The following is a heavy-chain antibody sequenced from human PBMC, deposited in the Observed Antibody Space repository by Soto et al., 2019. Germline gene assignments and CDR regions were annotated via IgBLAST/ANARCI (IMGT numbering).Heavy chain of an antibody. J-gene: IGHJ5*01. D-gene: IGHD6-19*01. CDR2: IYHIGSP. V-gene: IGHV4-31*03. CDR3: VRDRALDSSGHWFDS. CDR1: GRPVSSGGYY. Sequence: KASETLSLTCTVSGRPVSSGGYYWTWIRQFPGKGLEWIGYIYHIGSPSYNPSLKSRLSISLDASKNQFSLNLTSVTAADTAIYYCVRDRALDSSGHWFDSWGQGTLVTVSS.